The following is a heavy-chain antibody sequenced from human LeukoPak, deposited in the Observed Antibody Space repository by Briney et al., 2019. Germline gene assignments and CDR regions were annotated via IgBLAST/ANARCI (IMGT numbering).Heavy chain of an antibody. CDR3: ARVGLYDFWRNYYYGMDV. D-gene: IGHD3-3*01. CDR1: GYTFTIYD. CDR2: MNPNSGNT. V-gene: IGHV1-8*01. Sequence: ASVKVSFTASGYTFTIYDINWVRQATGQGLEWMGWMNPNSGNTGYAQKFQGRVTMTRNTSIGTAYMELSSLRSEDTAVYYCARVGLYDFWRNYYYGMDVWGQGTTVTVSS. J-gene: IGHJ6*02.